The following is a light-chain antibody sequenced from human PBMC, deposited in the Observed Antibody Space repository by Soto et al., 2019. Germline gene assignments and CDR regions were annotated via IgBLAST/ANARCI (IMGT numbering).Light chain of an antibody. Sequence: DIQMTQSPSTLSASVGDRVTITGLASQSIRGWLAWYQQKPGKAPNLLIYDASRLKSGVPSRFSGRGSGTEFTLTITSLQPDDFATYYCHQYNSFSPWTFGQGTKVDI. V-gene: IGKV1-5*01. CDR3: HQYNSFSPWT. CDR1: QSIRGW. J-gene: IGKJ1*01. CDR2: DAS.